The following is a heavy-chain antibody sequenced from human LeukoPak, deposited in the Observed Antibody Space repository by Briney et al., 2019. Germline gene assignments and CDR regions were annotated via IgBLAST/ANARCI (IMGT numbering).Heavy chain of an antibody. D-gene: IGHD1-26*01. CDR1: GYSFTSYW. V-gene: IGHV5-51*01. CDR2: IYPGDSDT. J-gene: IGHJ5*02. Sequence: PGESPKISCKGSGYSFTSYWIGWVRQMPGKGLEWMGIIYPGDSDTRYSPSFQGQVTISADKSISTAYLQWSSLKASDTAMYYCARRVVGATSENWFDPWGQGTLVTVSS. CDR3: ARRVVGATSENWFDP.